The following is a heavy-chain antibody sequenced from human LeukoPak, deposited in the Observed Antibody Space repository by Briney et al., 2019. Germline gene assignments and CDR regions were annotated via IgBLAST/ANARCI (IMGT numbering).Heavy chain of an antibody. Sequence: GSLRLSCAASGFTFSSYAMSWVRQAPGKGLEWVSAISGSGGSTYYADSVKGRFTISRDNSKNTLYLQMNSLRAEDTAVYYCAKDYYDSSGYYYGFDYWGQGTLVTVSS. CDR2: ISGSGGST. V-gene: IGHV3-23*01. J-gene: IGHJ4*02. CDR3: AKDYYDSSGYYYGFDY. D-gene: IGHD3-22*01. CDR1: GFTFSSYA.